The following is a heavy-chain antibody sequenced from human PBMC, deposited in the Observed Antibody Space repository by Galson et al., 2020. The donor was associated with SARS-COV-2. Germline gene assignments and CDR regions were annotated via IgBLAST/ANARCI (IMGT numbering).Heavy chain of an antibody. CDR2: ISHSGGT. V-gene: IGHV4-30-2*01. Sequence: SISGGSYSWNWIRQPPGKGLEWIGYISHSGGTYYNPSLKSRVTISGDRSKNQFSLRLSSVTAADAAVYFCARLHYGEYAPEAFDIWGPGTRVTVAS. J-gene: IGHJ3*02. D-gene: IGHD4-17*01. CDR1: SISGGSYS. CDR3: ARLHYGEYAPEAFDI.